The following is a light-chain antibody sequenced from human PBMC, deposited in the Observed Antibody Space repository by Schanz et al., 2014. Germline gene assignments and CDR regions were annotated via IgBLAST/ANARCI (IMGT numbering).Light chain of an antibody. CDR1: SSDVGGYNY. CDR3: CSYAGRV. CDR2: EVN. J-gene: IGLJ3*02. V-gene: IGLV2-8*01. Sequence: QSALTQPPSASGSPGQSVTISCTGTSSDVGGYNYVSWYQQYPGKAPKLMIYEVNKRPSGVPDRFSGSKSGNTASLTISGLQAEDEADYYCCSYAGRVFGGGTKLTVL.